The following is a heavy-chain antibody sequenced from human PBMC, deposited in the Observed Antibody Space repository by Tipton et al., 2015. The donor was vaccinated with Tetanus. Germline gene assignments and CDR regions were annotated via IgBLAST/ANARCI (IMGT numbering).Heavy chain of an antibody. CDR3: AREADCSGGSCFSGDFDN. Sequence: SLRLSCAASGFIFSSYGIHWVRQAPGKGLEWVAVSWYDGTDKYDADSVKGRFTISRDNSKNTLYLQMNSLRAEDTAVYYCAREADCSGGSCFSGDFDNWSQGTQVTVSS. CDR1: GFIFSSYG. J-gene: IGHJ4*02. V-gene: IGHV3-33*01. CDR2: SWYDGTDK. D-gene: IGHD2-15*01.